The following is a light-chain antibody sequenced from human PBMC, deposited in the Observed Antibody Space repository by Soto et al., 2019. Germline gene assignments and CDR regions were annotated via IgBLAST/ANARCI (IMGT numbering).Light chain of an antibody. CDR1: QSVGIK. V-gene: IGKV3-15*01. CDR2: SAS. J-gene: IGKJ1*01. CDR3: QQYNNWPRT. Sequence: EVLMTQSAATLSVSPGERATLFCRASQSVGIKLAWYQQKPGQAPRLLMYSASTRATGIAARFSGGGSGTDFTLTISSLQSEDFAVYYCQQYNNWPRTFGQGTKVDI.